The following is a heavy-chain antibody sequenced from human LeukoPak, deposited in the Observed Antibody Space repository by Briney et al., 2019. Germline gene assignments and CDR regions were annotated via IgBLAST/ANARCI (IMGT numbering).Heavy chain of an antibody. CDR3: AKDLADELLSYGMDV. D-gene: IGHD2-2*01. Sequence: GGSLRLSCAASGFTFSSYGMHWVRQAPGKGLEWVAVISYDGSNKYYADSVKGRFTISRDNSKNTLYLQMNSLRAEDTAVYYCAKDLADELLSYGMDVWGQGTTVTVSS. J-gene: IGHJ6*02. CDR1: GFTFSSYG. CDR2: ISYDGSNK. V-gene: IGHV3-30*18.